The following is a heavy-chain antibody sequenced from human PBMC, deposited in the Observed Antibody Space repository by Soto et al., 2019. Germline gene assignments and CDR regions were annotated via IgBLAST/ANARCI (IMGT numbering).Heavy chain of an antibody. CDR2: ISWNSGSI. CDR1: GFTFDASA. CDR3: AKGMDLYYYHGMDV. J-gene: IGHJ6*02. V-gene: IGHV3-9*01. Sequence: EVQLVESGGGLVQPGRSLRLSCAASGFTFDASAMHWVRQAPGKGLEWVSGISWNSGSIGYADSVQGRFTISRDHAKNSLYLQMNSLRAEDTALYYCAKGMDLYYYHGMDVWGQGTTVTVSS.